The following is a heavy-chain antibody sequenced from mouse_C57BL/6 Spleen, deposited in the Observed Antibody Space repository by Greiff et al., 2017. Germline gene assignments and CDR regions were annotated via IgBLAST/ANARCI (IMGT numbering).Heavy chain of an antibody. CDR2: INPNNGGT. CDR1: GYTFTDYY. J-gene: IGHJ2*01. CDR3: ARGGYDYDDGYYFDC. Sequence: VQLQQSGPELVKPGASVKISCKASGYTFTDYYLNWVKQSHGKSLEWIGDINPNNGGTSYNQKFKGKATLTVDKSSSTAYMELRSLTSEDSAVYYCARGGYDYDDGYYFDCWGQGTTLTVSS. D-gene: IGHD2-4*01. V-gene: IGHV1-26*01.